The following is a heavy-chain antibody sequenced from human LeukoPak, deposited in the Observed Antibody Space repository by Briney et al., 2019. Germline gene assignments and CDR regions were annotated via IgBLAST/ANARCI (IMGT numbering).Heavy chain of an antibody. V-gene: IGHV3-33*01. J-gene: IGHJ4*02. CDR2: IWYDGSSK. CDR1: GFTFSSYG. CDR3: ARDYFFDY. Sequence: GRSLRLSCAASGFTFSSYGMHWVRQAPGRGLEWVAIIWYDGSSKYYADSVKGRFTISRDNSKNTLYLQMNSLRAEDTAVYYCARDYFFDYWGQGTLVTVSS.